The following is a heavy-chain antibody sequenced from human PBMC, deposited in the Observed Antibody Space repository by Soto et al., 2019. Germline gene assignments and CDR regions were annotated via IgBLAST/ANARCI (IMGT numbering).Heavy chain of an antibody. Sequence: PGGSLRLSCAASGFTFSSFAMSWVRQAPGKGLDWVSAISGSGGSTYSADSVKGRFTISRDNSKNTLYLQMNSLRAEDTAVYYCAKAKRDSSSSQLYYFDYWGQGTLVTVSS. V-gene: IGHV3-23*01. CDR1: GFTFSSFA. D-gene: IGHD6-6*01. CDR3: AKAKRDSSSSQLYYFDY. J-gene: IGHJ4*02. CDR2: ISGSGGST.